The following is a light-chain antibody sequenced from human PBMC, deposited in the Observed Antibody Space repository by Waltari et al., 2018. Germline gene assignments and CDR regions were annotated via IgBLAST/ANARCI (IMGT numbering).Light chain of an antibody. CDR2: SDD. CDR1: SNT. J-gene: IGLJ2*01. Sequence: QSVLTQPPSASGTPGQSIIISCSSTSNTVTWFQQVPGAPPKLLIFSDDQRPSGVPARFSGSRSGTSASLAISGLHSEDEADYYCATWDNSLEGWLFGGGTKVTV. V-gene: IGLV1-44*01. CDR3: ATWDNSLEGWL.